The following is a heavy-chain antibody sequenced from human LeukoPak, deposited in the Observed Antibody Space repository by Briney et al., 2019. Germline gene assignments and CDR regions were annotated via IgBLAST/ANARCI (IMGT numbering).Heavy chain of an antibody. Sequence: PSETLSLTCAVYGGSFSGYYWGWIRQPPGKGLEWVGSLFFPGNTFYNPSLKSRVTISVDTSKNQFSLTLSSVTAADTAVYYCARHQTGLLYYGSGSHTAAFNLWGQGTRVTVSS. CDR2: LFFPGNT. V-gene: IGHV4-39*01. CDR1: GGSFSGYY. J-gene: IGHJ3*01. D-gene: IGHD3-10*01. CDR3: ARHQTGLLYYGSGSHTAAFNL.